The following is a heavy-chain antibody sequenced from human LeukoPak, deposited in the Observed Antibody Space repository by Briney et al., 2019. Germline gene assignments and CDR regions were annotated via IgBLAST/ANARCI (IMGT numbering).Heavy chain of an antibody. CDR2: INHSGST. D-gene: IGHD2-2*01. CDR3: ARDRPYYYCSSTSCYAPPDWFDP. J-gene: IGHJ5*02. V-gene: IGHV4-34*01. CDR1: GGSFSGYY. Sequence: SETLSLTCAVYGGSFSGYYWSWIRQPPGKGLEWIGEINHSGSTNYNPSLKSRVTISVDTSKNQFSLKLSSVTAADTAVYYCARDRPYYYCSSTSCYAPPDWFDPWGQGTLVTVSS.